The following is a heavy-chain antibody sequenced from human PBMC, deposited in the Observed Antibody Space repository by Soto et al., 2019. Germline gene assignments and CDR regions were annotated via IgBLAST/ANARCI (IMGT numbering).Heavy chain of an antibody. J-gene: IGHJ4*02. V-gene: IGHV5-51*01. CDR3: ARGFRGSSWHNPFDY. D-gene: IGHD6-13*01. CDR1: GYSFTSYW. CDR2: IYPGDSDT. Sequence: GESLKISCKGSGYSFTSYWIGWVRQMNGKGLEWMGIIYPGDSDTRYSPSFQGQVTISADKSISTAYLQWSSLKASDTAMYYCARGFRGSSWHNPFDYWGQGTLVTVSS.